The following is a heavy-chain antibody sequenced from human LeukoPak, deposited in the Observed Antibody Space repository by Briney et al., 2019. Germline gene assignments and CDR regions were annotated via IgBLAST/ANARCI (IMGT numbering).Heavy chain of an antibody. J-gene: IGHJ4*02. CDR3: ARDHRVAADGEGDY. Sequence: ASVKVSCKASGYTFTSYGISWVRQAPGQGLEWMGWISTYNGNTDYAQKLQGRVTMTTDTSTSTAYMELRSLRSDDTAVYYCARDHRVAADGEGDYWGQGTLVTVSS. D-gene: IGHD6-13*01. V-gene: IGHV1-18*01. CDR2: ISTYNGNT. CDR1: GYTFTSYG.